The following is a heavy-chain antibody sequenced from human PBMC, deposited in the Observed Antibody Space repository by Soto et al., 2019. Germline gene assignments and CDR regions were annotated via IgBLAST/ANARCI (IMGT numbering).Heavy chain of an antibody. CDR3: AKDFGGLEYGSGRYHFDY. V-gene: IGHV3-9*01. CDR1: GFTFDDYA. J-gene: IGHJ4*02. Sequence: EVQLVESGGGLVQPGRSLRLSCAASGFTFDDYAMHWVRQAPGKGLEWVSGISWNSGSIGYADSVKGRFTISRDNAKNSLYLQMNSLRAEDTALYYCAKDFGGLEYGSGRYHFDYWGQGTLVTVSS. CDR2: ISWNSGSI. D-gene: IGHD3-10*01.